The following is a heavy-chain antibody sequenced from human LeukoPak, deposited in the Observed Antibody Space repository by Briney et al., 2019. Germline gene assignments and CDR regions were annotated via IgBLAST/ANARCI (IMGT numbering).Heavy chain of an antibody. CDR2: IYYSGST. CDR1: GGSFSSHY. CDR3: ASHARGRYSDIS. V-gene: IGHV4-59*08. D-gene: IGHD2-15*01. Sequence: SETLSLTCTVSGGSFSSHYCSWIRQPPGKGLEWIGYIYYSGSTNYNPSLKSRVTISIDTSKNQFSLKLSSVTAADTAVYYCASHARGRYSDISCGQGTLVTVSS. J-gene: IGHJ5*02.